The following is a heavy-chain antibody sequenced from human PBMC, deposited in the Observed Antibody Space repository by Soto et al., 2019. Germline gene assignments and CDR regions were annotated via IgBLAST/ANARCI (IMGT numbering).Heavy chain of an antibody. J-gene: IGHJ3*02. CDR2: IKSKTDGGTT. D-gene: IGHD2-15*01. CDR3: TTGFVVVVAASLGADAFDI. V-gene: IGHV3-15*01. CDR1: GFTFSNAW. Sequence: PGGSLRLSCAASGFTFSNAWMSWVRQAPGKGLEWVGRIKSKTDGGTTDYAAPVKGRFTISRDDSKNTLYLQMNSLKTEDTAVYYCTTGFVVVVAASLGADAFDIWGQGTMVTVSS.